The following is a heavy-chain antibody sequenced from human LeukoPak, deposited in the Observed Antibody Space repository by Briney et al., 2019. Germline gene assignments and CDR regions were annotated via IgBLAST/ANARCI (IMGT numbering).Heavy chain of an antibody. Sequence: GASVKVSCKASGYTFTSYDINWVRQATGQGLEWMGWMNPNSGNTGYAQKFQGRVTMTRNTSISTAYMELSSLRSEDTAVYYCARARRYCSGGSCYPRGPWGQGTLVTVSS. D-gene: IGHD2-15*01. CDR1: GYTFTSYD. V-gene: IGHV1-8*01. J-gene: IGHJ5*02. CDR2: MNPNSGNT. CDR3: ARARRYCSGGSCYPRGP.